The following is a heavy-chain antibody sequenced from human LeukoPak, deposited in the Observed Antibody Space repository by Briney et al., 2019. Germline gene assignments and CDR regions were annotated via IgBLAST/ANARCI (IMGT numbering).Heavy chain of an antibody. CDR1: GFTFSSYG. Sequence: PGGSLRLSCAASGFTFSSYGMHWVRQAPGKGLEWVAVISYDGSNKYYADSVKGRFTISRDNSKNTLYLQMNSLRAEDTAVYYCASSSLTHDFSAGEYFQHWGQGTLVTVSS. V-gene: IGHV3-30*03. CDR3: ASSSLTHDFSAGEYFQH. J-gene: IGHJ1*01. D-gene: IGHD3-3*01. CDR2: ISYDGSNK.